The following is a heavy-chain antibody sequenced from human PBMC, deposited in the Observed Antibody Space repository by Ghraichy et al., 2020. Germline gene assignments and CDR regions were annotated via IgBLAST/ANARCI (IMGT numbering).Heavy chain of an antibody. CDR2: IYPGDSDT. Sequence: GESLNISCKGSGYNFPNYWIGWVRQMPGKGLEWMGIIYPGDSDTKYSPSFQGQDTISADKSISTAYLQWSSLKASDTAMYYCARGGSFFRWFDPWGQGTLVTVSS. D-gene: IGHD1-26*01. CDR3: ARGGSFFRWFDP. V-gene: IGHV5-51*01. J-gene: IGHJ5*02. CDR1: GYNFPNYW.